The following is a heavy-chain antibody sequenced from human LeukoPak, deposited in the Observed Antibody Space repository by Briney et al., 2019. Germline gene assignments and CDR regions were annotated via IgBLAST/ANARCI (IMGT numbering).Heavy chain of an antibody. CDR1: GFTLSTYT. Sequence: GGSLRLSCAASGFTLSTYTMSWVRQAPGRGLEWVSYSSSSSTIYYADSVKGRFTISRDNAKTSLYLQMNSLRAGDTAVYYCAREGPRGNSQFDYWGQGTLVTVSS. J-gene: IGHJ4*02. CDR2: SSSSSTI. V-gene: IGHV3-48*01. CDR3: AREGPRGNSQFDY. D-gene: IGHD4-23*01.